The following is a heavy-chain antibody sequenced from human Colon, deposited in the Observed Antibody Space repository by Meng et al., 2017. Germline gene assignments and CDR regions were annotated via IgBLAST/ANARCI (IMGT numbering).Heavy chain of an antibody. CDR2: TYQNGRP. J-gene: IGHJ5*02. Sequence: QWHLTAPGPGLVKPSGTLSLTCTVSGGSITSSDWWSWVRQTPGKGLEWIGETYQNGRPNYNPSLKSRVTISVDKSKNQFSLNMTSVTAADTAVYYCAREVVVAGTRNWLDPWGQGILVTVSS. D-gene: IGHD6-19*01. V-gene: IGHV4-4*02. CDR1: GGSITSSDW. CDR3: AREVVVAGTRNWLDP.